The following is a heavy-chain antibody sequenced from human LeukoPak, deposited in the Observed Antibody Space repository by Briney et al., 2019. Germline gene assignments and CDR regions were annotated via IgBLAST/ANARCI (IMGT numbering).Heavy chain of an antibody. CDR1: GGSFSGYY. CDR2: INHSGST. Sequence: SETLSLTCAVYGGSFSGYYWSWIRQPPGKGLEWIGEINHSGSTNYNPSLKSRVTMSVDTSKNHVSLKMTSVTAADTATYYCARWGYFDNSGYFVVEYWGQGALVTVSS. J-gene: IGHJ4*02. V-gene: IGHV4-34*01. CDR3: ARWGYFDNSGYFVVEY. D-gene: IGHD3-22*01.